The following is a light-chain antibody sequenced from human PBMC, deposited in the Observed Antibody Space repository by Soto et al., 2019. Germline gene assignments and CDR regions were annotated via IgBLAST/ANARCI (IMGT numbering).Light chain of an antibody. CDR2: GAS. CDR3: QQYDNLPLT. J-gene: IGKJ4*01. Sequence: EIVMTQSPATLSVSPGERATLSCRASQSVDSNLAWYQQKSGQAPRLLIFGASTRATGIPARFSGSGSGTVITLTISSLQFEDFGVYFCQQYDNLPLTFGGGTKVEIK. CDR1: QSVDSN. V-gene: IGKV3D-15*01.